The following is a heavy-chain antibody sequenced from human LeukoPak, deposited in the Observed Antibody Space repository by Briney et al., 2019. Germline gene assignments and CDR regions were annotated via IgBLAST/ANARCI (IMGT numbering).Heavy chain of an antibody. V-gene: IGHV4-34*01. D-gene: IGHD6-25*01. CDR1: GGSFSGYY. CDR3: AKRRGWFDP. Sequence: SETLSLTCAVYGGSFSGYYWSWIRQPPGKGLEWIGEINHSGSTNYNPYLKSRVTISVDTSKNQFSLKLSSVTAADTAVYYCAKRRGWFDPWGQGTLVTVSS. CDR2: INHSGST. J-gene: IGHJ5*02.